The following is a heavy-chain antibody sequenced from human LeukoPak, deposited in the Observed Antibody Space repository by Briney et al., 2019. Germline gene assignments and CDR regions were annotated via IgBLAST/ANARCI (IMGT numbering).Heavy chain of an antibody. CDR3: ARELLGYSN. CDR2: IYTSGST. V-gene: IGHV4-61*02. CDR1: GGSISSGSYY. D-gene: IGHD4-11*01. J-gene: IGHJ4*02. Sequence: PSETLSLTCTVSGGSISSGSYYWSWIRQPAGKGLEWIGRIYTSGSTNYSPSLKSRVTISVDTSKNQFSLRLSSVTAADTAVYYCARELLGYSNWGQGTLVTVSS.